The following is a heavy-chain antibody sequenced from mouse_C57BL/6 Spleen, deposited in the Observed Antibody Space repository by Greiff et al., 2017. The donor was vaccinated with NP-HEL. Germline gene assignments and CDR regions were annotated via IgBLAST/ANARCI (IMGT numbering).Heavy chain of an antibody. V-gene: IGHV1-61*01. J-gene: IGHJ2*01. CDR2: IYPSDSET. Sequence: QVQLQQPGAELVRPGSSVKLSCKASGYTFTSYWMDWVKQRPGQGLEWIGNIYPSDSETHYNQKFKDKATLTVDKSSSTAYMQLSGLTSEDSAVYYGSRQGSSSYYFDYWGQGTTLTVSS. CDR1: GYTFTSYW. D-gene: IGHD1-1*01. CDR3: SRQGSSSYYFDY.